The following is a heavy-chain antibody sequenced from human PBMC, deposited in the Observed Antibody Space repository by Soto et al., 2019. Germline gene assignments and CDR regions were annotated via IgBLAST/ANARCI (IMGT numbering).Heavy chain of an antibody. Sequence: PSEIHCLPNAVSGGNSEGAGYSWNWIRQPPGEGLEWIGYIYHSGSFLYNPSLKSRVTISLDRSKNQFSLRLNSVTAADTAVFYCARSVGYRSGWWPYYFDYWGEGALVTVSS. CDR3: ARSVGYRSGWWPYYFDY. CDR2: IYHSGSF. J-gene: IGHJ4*02. CDR1: GGNSEGAGYS. D-gene: IGHD6-19*01. V-gene: IGHV4-30-2*01.